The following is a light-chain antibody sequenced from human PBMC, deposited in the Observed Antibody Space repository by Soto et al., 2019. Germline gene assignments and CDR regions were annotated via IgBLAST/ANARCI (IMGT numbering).Light chain of an antibody. V-gene: IGLV2-14*01. CDR1: SSDVGGYNY. Sequence: QSALTQPASVSGSPGQSITISCTGTSSDVGGYNYVSWYQQHPGKAPKLTIYEVSNRPSGVSNRFSGSKSGNTASLTISGLQAEDEADYYCSSFTSSHTGVFGGGTKLTVL. J-gene: IGLJ3*02. CDR3: SSFTSSHTGV. CDR2: EVS.